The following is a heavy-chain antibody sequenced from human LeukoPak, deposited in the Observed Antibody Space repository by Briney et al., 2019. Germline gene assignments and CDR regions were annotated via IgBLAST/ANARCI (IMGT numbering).Heavy chain of an antibody. D-gene: IGHD2-2*01. Sequence: PGGTLRLSCSASGFTFRSYSMNWVRQAPGKGLEWVSYISSSTSTIYYADSVKGRFTISRDNAKNSLYLQMNSLRAEDTAVYYCARLPVVPAAIIYYYYDYMDVWGKGTTVTVSS. CDR2: ISSSTSTI. J-gene: IGHJ6*03. CDR3: ARLPVVPAAIIYYYYDYMDV. CDR1: GFTFRSYS. V-gene: IGHV3-48*01.